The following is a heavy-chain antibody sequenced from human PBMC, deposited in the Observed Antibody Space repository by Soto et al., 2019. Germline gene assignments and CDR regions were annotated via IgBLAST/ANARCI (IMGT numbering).Heavy chain of an antibody. V-gene: IGHV3-30*18. J-gene: IGHJ6*02. CDR1: GFTFSSYG. D-gene: IGHD3-16*01. Sequence: GGSLRLSCAASGFTFSSYGMHWVRQAPGKGLEWVAVISYDGSNKYYADSVKGRFTISRDNSKNTLYLQMNSLRAEDTAVYYCAKDRRRVTRGRGPEDSVGGMDVWGQGTTVTVSS. CDR2: ISYDGSNK. CDR3: AKDRRRVTRGRGPEDSVGGMDV.